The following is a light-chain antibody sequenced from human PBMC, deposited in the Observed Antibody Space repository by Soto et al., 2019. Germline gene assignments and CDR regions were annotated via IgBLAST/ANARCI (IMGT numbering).Light chain of an antibody. Sequence: DIQMTQSPSSLSASVGDRVTITCQASQDIVNYLNWYQQKPGKAPKLLIYDASDLETGVPSRFNGSGSGTDFAFSISSLQPEDIAAYFCQQYDNLPLTFGGGTKVDIK. J-gene: IGKJ4*01. CDR1: QDIVNY. V-gene: IGKV1-33*01. CDR3: QQYDNLPLT. CDR2: DAS.